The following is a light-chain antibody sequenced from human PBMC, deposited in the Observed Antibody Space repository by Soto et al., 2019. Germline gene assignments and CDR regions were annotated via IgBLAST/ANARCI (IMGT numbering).Light chain of an antibody. CDR2: DAS. Sequence: EIVLTQSPGTLSLSPGERATVSCRASQSVSSSYLALYQQKPGQAPRVLIYDASSRATGIPDRFSGSGSGTDFTLTISRLEPEDFAVYYCQQYGSSSYTFGQGTKLEIK. J-gene: IGKJ2*01. CDR3: QQYGSSSYT. CDR1: QSVSSSY. V-gene: IGKV3-20*01.